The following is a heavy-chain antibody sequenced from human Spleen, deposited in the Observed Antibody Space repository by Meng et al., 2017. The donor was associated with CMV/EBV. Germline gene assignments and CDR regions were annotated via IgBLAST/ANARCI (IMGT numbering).Heavy chain of an antibody. J-gene: IGHJ4*02. Sequence: FTFSNYAMTWVRQAPGKGLEWVSSISGSGDSTYYADSVKSQLTISRDNSKNTLYLRMDSLRAEDTAVYYCAKGQFFYESGGYLILDSWGQGALVTVSS. CDR2: ISGSGDST. D-gene: IGHD3-22*01. CDR3: AKGQFFYESGGYLILDS. CDR1: FTFSNYA. V-gene: IGHV3-23*01.